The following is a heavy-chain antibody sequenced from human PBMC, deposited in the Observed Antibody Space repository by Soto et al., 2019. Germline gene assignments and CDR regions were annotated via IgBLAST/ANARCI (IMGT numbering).Heavy chain of an antibody. J-gene: IGHJ3*02. CDR2: ISGSGGST. V-gene: IGHV3-23*01. CDR1: GFTFSSFW. CDR3: AKDLLVRSSSWYGSPGAFDI. Sequence: GGSLRLSCAASGFTFSSFWMSWVRQAPGKGLEWVSAISGSGGSTYYADSVKGRFTISRDNSKNTLYLQMNSLRAEDTAVYYCAKDLLVRSSSWYGSPGAFDIWGQGTMVTVSS. D-gene: IGHD6-13*01.